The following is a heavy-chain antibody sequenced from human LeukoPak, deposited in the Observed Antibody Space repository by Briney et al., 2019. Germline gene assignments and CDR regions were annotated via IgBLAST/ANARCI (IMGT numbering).Heavy chain of an antibody. CDR3: ASRGPGYYFDY. Sequence: GGSLRLSCAASGFTFSSSSMKWVRQAPGKGLEWVSSISSSSTYIDYADSVKGRFTISRDNSKNTVYLQMKSLRAEDTAVYYCASRGPGYYFDYWGQGTLVTVSS. CDR2: ISSSSTYI. CDR1: GFTFSSSS. J-gene: IGHJ4*02. V-gene: IGHV3-21*04. D-gene: IGHD1-14*01.